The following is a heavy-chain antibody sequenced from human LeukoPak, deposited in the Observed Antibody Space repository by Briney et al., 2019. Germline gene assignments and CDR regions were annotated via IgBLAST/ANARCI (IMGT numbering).Heavy chain of an antibody. CDR2: LWSDGKTA. CDR1: GFTFNIFG. Sequence: GGSLRLLCAASGFTFNIFGMHWVRQVPGNGLEWVAVLWSDGKTAHYADSVKGRFTISRDSSENTLCLQMNSLRSEDTAVYYCVKESAADATFHFDSWGQGTLVTVSS. J-gene: IGHJ4*02. D-gene: IGHD6-13*01. CDR3: VKESAADATFHFDS. V-gene: IGHV3-33*06.